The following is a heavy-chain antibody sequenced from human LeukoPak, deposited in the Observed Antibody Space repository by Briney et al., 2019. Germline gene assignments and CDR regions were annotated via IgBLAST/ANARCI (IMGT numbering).Heavy chain of an antibody. CDR1: GYSFTSYW. D-gene: IGHD2/OR15-2a*01. Sequence: HGESLKISCQGSGYSFTSYWIGWVRQMPGKGLEWMGIIYPGDSDTRFSPSFQGQVTISADKSISTAYLQWSSLKASDTAMYYCARLSNDYGDYWGQGTLVTVSS. CDR3: ARLSNDYGDY. CDR2: IYPGDSDT. V-gene: IGHV5-51*01. J-gene: IGHJ4*02.